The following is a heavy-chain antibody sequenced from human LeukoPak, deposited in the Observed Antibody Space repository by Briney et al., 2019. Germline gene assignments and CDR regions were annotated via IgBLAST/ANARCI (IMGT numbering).Heavy chain of an antibody. CDR3: ARDSSGWFRKGFDY. CDR1: GGSFSGYY. J-gene: IGHJ4*02. D-gene: IGHD6-19*01. CDR2: INHSGST. Sequence: SETLSLTCAVYGGSFSGYYWSWIRQPPGEGLEWIGEINHSGSTNYNPSLKSRVTISVDTSKNQFSLKLSSVTAADTAVYYCARDSSGWFRKGFDYWGQGTLVTVSS. V-gene: IGHV4-34*01.